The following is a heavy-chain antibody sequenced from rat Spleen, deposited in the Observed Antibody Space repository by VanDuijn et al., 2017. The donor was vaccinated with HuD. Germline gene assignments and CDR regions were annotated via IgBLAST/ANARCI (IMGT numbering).Heavy chain of an antibody. V-gene: IGHV5-7*01. CDR2: ISYDGSST. CDR1: GFTFSDYY. J-gene: IGHJ3*01. D-gene: IGHD1-10*01. CDR3: TTTTTRGAY. Sequence: EVQLVESGGGLVQPGRSLKLSCAASGFTFSDYYMAWVRQAPKKGLEWVATISYDGSSTYYRDSVKGRFTISRDNAKSTLYLQMDSLRSEDTATYYCTTTTTRGAYWGQGTLVTVSS.